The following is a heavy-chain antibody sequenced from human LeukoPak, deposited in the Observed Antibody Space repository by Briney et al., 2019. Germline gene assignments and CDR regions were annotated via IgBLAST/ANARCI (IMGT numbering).Heavy chain of an antibody. Sequence: PGGSLRLSCAASGFTFSSYGMHWVRQAPGKGLEWVSAISGSGGSTYYADSVKGRFTISRDNSKNTLYLQMNSLRAEDTAVYYCAKDLEYSSGWNGFDYWGQGTLVTVSS. D-gene: IGHD6-19*01. CDR2: ISGSGGST. CDR3: AKDLEYSSGWNGFDY. J-gene: IGHJ4*02. V-gene: IGHV3-23*01. CDR1: GFTFSSYG.